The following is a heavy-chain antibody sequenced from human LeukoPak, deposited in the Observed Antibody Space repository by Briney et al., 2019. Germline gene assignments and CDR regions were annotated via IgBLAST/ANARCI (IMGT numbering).Heavy chain of an antibody. CDR3: ARRDTSGWNNWFDP. V-gene: IGHV1-69*13. CDR2: IIPMFDTP. J-gene: IGHJ5*02. CDR1: GGTFSRNA. Sequence: GASVKASCKASGGTFSRNAINWVRQAPGQGLEWMGGIIPMFDTPNYAQKFQGRVTITADESTTTAYMELSRLTSNDTAVYYCARRDTSGWNNWFDPWGQGTLVTVSS. D-gene: IGHD6-19*01.